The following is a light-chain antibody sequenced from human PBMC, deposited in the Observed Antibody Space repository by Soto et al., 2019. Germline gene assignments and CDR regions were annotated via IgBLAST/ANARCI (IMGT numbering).Light chain of an antibody. CDR3: QQYGTTPWT. Sequence: IVLTQSSATLSLSPGYRATLSCRASQSVGSRLAWYQQKPGKAPRLLIYGASTWATGMPARFSGSGSGTGFTLTISSLEPEDFALYYCQQYGTTPWTFGQGTKVDIK. J-gene: IGKJ1*01. V-gene: IGKV3-20*01. CDR1: QSVGSR. CDR2: GAS.